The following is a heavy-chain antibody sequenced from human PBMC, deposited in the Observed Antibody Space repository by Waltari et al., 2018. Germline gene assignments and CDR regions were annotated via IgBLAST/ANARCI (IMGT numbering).Heavy chain of an antibody. Sequence: QVQLQQWGAGMLKPSETLSLTCGVQGGSFSTFSWNWVRQPPGKGLEWIGEINHTGSTNYTPSLKSRVTISIDTSNNQFSLKLSSVTAADTAVYFCARGGRYNYGLYFDYWGQGTLVTVSS. CDR3: ARGGRYNYGLYFDY. V-gene: IGHV4-34*01. D-gene: IGHD5-18*01. CDR2: INHTGST. J-gene: IGHJ4*02. CDR1: GGSFSTFS.